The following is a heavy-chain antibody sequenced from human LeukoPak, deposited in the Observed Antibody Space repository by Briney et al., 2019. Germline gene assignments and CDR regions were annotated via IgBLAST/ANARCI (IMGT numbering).Heavy chain of an antibody. J-gene: IGHJ3*02. CDR2: IKSKTDGGTT. Sequence: VGSLRLSCAASLFTFSNAWMSWVRQAPGKGLEWVGRIKSKTDGGTTDYAAPVKGRFTISRDDSKNTLYLQMNSLRAEDTAVYYCARDSSTMVRGVFGIWGQGTMVSVSS. CDR3: ARDSSTMVRGVFGI. CDR1: LFTFSNAW. V-gene: IGHV3-15*01. D-gene: IGHD3-10*01.